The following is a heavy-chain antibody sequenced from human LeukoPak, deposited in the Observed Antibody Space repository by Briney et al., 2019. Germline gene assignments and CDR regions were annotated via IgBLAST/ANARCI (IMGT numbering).Heavy chain of an antibody. CDR2: ISSSSSYI. J-gene: IGHJ3*02. V-gene: IGHV3-21*01. CDR1: GFTFSSYS. Sequence: GGSLRLSCAASGFTFSSYSMNWVRQAPGRGLEWVSSISSSSSYIYYGDSVKGRFTISRDNAKNSLYLQMNSLRAEDTAVYYCARDRDYDILTDAFDIWGQGTVVTVSS. CDR3: ARDRDYDILTDAFDI. D-gene: IGHD3-9*01.